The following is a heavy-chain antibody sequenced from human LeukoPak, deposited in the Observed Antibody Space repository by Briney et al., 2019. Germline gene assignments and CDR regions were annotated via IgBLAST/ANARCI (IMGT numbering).Heavy chain of an antibody. CDR3: ARDAHYYGSGSYFDY. CDR2: IIPILGIA. CDR1: GGTFSSYA. V-gene: IGHV1-69*04. D-gene: IGHD3-10*01. J-gene: IGHJ4*02. Sequence: SVTVSCKASGGTFSSYAISWVRQAPGQGLEWMGRIIPILGIANYAQKFQGRVTITADKSTSTAYMELSSLRSEDTAVYYCARDAHYYGSGSYFDYWGQGTLVTVSS.